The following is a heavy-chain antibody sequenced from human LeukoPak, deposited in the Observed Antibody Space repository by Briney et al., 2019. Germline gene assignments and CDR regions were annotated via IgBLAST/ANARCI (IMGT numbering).Heavy chain of an antibody. D-gene: IGHD3-10*01. CDR3: ARDVLREGSSFN. Sequence: GRSLRLSCAASGFTFSDYGMHWVRQAPGKGLEWVAVVSSDGGTTYYIDSVKGRFTVSRDNSKNTLDLQMSSLRAEDTAVYYCARDVLREGSSFNWGQGTLVTVSS. J-gene: IGHJ4*02. CDR1: GFTFSDYG. V-gene: IGHV3-30*03. CDR2: VSSDGGTT.